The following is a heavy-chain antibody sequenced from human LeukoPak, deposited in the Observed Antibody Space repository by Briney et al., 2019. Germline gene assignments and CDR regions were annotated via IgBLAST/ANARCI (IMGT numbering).Heavy chain of an antibody. CDR1: GFTFDDYA. Sequence: PGGSLRLSCAASGFTFDDYAMHWVRQAPGKGLEWVSGISWNSGSIGYADSVKGRFTISRDNAKNSLYLQMNSLRAEDTAVYYCAKKGSGWDYWGQGTLVTVSS. D-gene: IGHD6-19*01. CDR3: AKKGSGWDY. CDR2: ISWNSGSI. V-gene: IGHV3-9*01. J-gene: IGHJ4*02.